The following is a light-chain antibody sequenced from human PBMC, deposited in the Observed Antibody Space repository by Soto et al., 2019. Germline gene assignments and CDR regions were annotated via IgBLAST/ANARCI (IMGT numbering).Light chain of an antibody. Sequence: DIPVTQSPSSLSTSIGDKVTITCRASQSIGHFLNWYQQKPGKAPNLIIYATSTLRSGVPSRFTGSGSGTDFTLTITNLQPQDFADYFRQQDYDTPHTFGQGTSLEI. CDR2: ATS. V-gene: IGKV1-39*01. CDR3: QQDYDTPHT. J-gene: IGKJ2*01. CDR1: QSIGHF.